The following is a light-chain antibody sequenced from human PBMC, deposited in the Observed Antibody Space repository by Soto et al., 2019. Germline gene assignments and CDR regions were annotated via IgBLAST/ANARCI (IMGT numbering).Light chain of an antibody. CDR1: SSNIGSNT. CDR3: AAWDASLNGWL. J-gene: IGLJ3*02. CDR2: ANN. Sequence: QSVLTQPPSASGTPGQRVTISCSGSSSNIGSNTVNWFQQLPGTAPKLLIYANNQQPSGVPDRFSGSKSGTSASLAISGLQSEDEADYFCAAWDASLNGWLFGGGTKLTVL. V-gene: IGLV1-44*01.